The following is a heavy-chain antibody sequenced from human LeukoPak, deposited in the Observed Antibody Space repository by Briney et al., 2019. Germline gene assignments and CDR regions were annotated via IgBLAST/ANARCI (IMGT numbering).Heavy chain of an antibody. D-gene: IGHD3-10*01. CDR2: IYYSGST. Sequence: SETLSLTCSVSGDSIIDYYWNWIRQPPGKGLEWIGSIYYSGSTYYNPSLKSRVTISVDTSKNQFSLKLSSVTAADTAVYYCARVHGSGEYYYYYGMDVWGQGTTVTVSS. CDR3: ARVHGSGEYYYYYGMDV. CDR1: GDSIIDYY. J-gene: IGHJ6*02. V-gene: IGHV4-38-2*02.